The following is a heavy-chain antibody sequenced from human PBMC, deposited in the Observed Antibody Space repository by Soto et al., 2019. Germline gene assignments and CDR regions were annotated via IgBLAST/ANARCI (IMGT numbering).Heavy chain of an antibody. CDR1: GYSFTNND. CDR3: ARDTGSLTPHNFDY. V-gene: IGHV1-69*13. D-gene: IGHD1-26*01. J-gene: IGHJ4*02. Sequence: SVKVSCKASGYSFTNNDVSWVRQATGQGLEWMGWIIPIFGTANYAQKFQGRVTITADESTSTAYMELSSLRSEDTAVDYCARDTGSLTPHNFDYWGQGTLVTVSS. CDR2: IIPIFGTA.